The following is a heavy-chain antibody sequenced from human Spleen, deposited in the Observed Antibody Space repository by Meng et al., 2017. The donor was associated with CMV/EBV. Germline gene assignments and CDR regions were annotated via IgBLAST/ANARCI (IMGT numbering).Heavy chain of an antibody. V-gene: IGHV3-74*01. D-gene: IGHD3-16*01. CDR2: INSDESGT. J-gene: IGHJ4*02. Sequence: GESLKISCAASGFTFSSYWMHWARQAPGKGLVWVSRINSDESGTTYADSVKGRFTISRDNAKNTLFLQMNSLRVDDTAVYYCARVALRPHYYFDYRGQGTLVTVSS. CDR3: ARVALRPHYYFDY. CDR1: GFTFSSYW.